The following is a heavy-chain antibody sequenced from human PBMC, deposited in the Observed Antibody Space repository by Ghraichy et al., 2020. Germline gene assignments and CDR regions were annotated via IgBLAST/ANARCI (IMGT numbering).Heavy chain of an antibody. CDR1: GFTFSSYA. CDR2: ISGSGGST. D-gene: IGHD2-2*01. Sequence: GGSLRLSCAASGFTFSSYAMSWVRQAPGKGLEWVSAISGSGGSTYYADSVKGRFTISRDNSKNTLYLQMNSLRAEDTAVYYCAKDEGYCSSTSCYVYYFDYWGQGTLVTVSS. CDR3: AKDEGYCSSTSCYVYYFDY. J-gene: IGHJ4*02. V-gene: IGHV3-23*01.